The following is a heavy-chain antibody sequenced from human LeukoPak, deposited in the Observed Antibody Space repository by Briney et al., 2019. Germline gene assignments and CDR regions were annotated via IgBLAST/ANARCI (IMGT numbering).Heavy chain of an antibody. CDR1: GFTFSSNY. V-gene: IGHV3-53*01. Sequence: GGSLRLSCAASGFTFSSNYMSWVRQAPGKGLEWVSVIYSGGSTYYSDSVTGRCTISRDNSKNTLYLQMNSLRAEDTAVYYCARGMNGGGGLWGQGTMVTVSS. CDR2: IYSGGST. J-gene: IGHJ3*01. D-gene: IGHD3-16*01. CDR3: ARGMNGGGGL.